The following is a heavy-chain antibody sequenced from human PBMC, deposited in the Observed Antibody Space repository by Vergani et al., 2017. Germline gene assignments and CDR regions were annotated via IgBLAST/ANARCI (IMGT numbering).Heavy chain of an antibody. V-gene: IGHV5-51*01. D-gene: IGHD6-13*01. CDR2: IYPGDSDT. CDR1: GYSFTSYW. Sequence: EVQLVQSGAEVKKPGESLKISCKGSGYSFTSYWIGWVRQMPGKGLEWMGIIYPGDSDTRYSPSFQGQVTISADKSISTAYLQWSSLKASDTAMYYCARHAGSSSSWSYYYYYYMDVWGKGTTVTVSS. CDR3: ARHAGSSSSWSYYYYYYMDV. J-gene: IGHJ6*03.